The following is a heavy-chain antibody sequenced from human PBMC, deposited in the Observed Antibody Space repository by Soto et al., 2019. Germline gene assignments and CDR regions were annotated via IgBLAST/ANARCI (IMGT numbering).Heavy chain of an antibody. J-gene: IGHJ5*02. CDR2: FYYSGSS. Sequence: SETLSLTCTVSGGSIISNTYYWGWIRQPPGKGLEWIGNFYYSGSSYYNPSLKSRVTISVDTSKNQFSLKLSSVTAADTAVYYCASMSPVTSIETWGQGTLVTVSS. D-gene: IGHD4-17*01. CDR3: ASMSPVTSIET. V-gene: IGHV4-39*01. CDR1: GGSIISNTYY.